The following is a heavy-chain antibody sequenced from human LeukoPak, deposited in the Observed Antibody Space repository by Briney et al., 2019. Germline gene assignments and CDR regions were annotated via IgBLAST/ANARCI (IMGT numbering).Heavy chain of an antibody. Sequence: PSETLSLTCAVYGGSFSGYYCSWIRQPPGKGLEWIGEINHSGSTNYNPSLKSRVTISVDTSKNQFSLKLSSVTAADTAVYYCARAWYDSSGHRTYYYYGMDVWGQGTTVTVSS. V-gene: IGHV4-34*01. CDR3: ARAWYDSSGHRTYYYYGMDV. CDR2: INHSGST. CDR1: GGSFSGYY. J-gene: IGHJ6*02. D-gene: IGHD3-22*01.